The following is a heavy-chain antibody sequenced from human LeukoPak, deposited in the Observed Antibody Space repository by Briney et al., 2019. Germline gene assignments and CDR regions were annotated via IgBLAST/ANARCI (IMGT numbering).Heavy chain of an antibody. J-gene: IGHJ4*02. Sequence: GRSLRLSCAASGFTFSTHAMHWVRQAPGKGLEWVAVVSHDGNTKYYTDSVKGRFTISRDNSKNALYLQMNGLRTDDTAVYYCARAIVGTENFDYWGQGTLVTVSS. CDR3: ARAIVGTENFDY. CDR2: VSHDGNTK. V-gene: IGHV3-30*10. CDR1: GFTFSTHA. D-gene: IGHD5-12*01.